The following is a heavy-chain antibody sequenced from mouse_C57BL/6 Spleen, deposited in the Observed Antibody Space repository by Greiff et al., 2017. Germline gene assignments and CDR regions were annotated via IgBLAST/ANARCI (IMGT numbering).Heavy chain of an antibody. V-gene: IGHV1-69*01. CDR1: GYTFTSYW. CDR3: ARLETDFFAY. D-gene: IGHD2-4*01. Sequence: QVQLQQPGAELVKPGASVKLSCKASGYTFTSYWMHWVKQRPGQGLEWIGEIDPSDSYTNYNQKFKGKSTLTVDKSSSTAYMQLSSLTSEDSAVYYCARLETDFFAYWGQGTLVTVSA. CDR2: IDPSDSYT. J-gene: IGHJ3*01.